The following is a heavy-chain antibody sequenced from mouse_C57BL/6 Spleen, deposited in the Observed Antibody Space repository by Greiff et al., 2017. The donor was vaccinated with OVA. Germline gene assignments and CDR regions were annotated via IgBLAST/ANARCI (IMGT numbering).Heavy chain of an antibody. Sequence: EVQLQQSGPELVKPGASVKMSCKASGYTFTDYNMHWVKQSHGKSLEWIGYINPNNGGTSYNQKFKGKATLTVNKSSSTAYMELRSLTSEDSAVYYCANEALRSYYFDYWGQGTTLTVSS. CDR2: INPNNGGT. D-gene: IGHD6-1*01. V-gene: IGHV1-22*01. J-gene: IGHJ2*01. CDR1: GYTFTDYN. CDR3: ANEALRSYYFDY.